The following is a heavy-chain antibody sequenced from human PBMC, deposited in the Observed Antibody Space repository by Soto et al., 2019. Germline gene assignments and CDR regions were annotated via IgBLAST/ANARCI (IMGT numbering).Heavy chain of an antibody. Sequence: GGSLRLSCAASGFTFSSYIMNWVRQSPGKGLEWVSSISSSSSYIYYADSVKGRFTISRDNAKNSLYLQMNSLRAEDTAVYYCARTTYYDFWSGYDGMDVWGQGTTVTVSS. CDR1: GFTFSSYI. CDR3: ARTTYYDFWSGYDGMDV. V-gene: IGHV3-21*01. D-gene: IGHD3-3*01. CDR2: ISSSSSYI. J-gene: IGHJ6*02.